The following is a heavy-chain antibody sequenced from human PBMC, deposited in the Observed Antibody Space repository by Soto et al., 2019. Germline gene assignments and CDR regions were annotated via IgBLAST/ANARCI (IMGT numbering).Heavy chain of an antibody. CDR1: GGSISSGDYY. V-gene: IGHV4-31*03. Sequence: SETLSLTCTVPGGSISSGDYYWSWIRQHPGKGLEWIGHIYNSGSTYYNPSLKSRVTISVDTSKNQFSLKLNSVTAADTAVYYCARDDGGYSYGFSYYGMDVWGQGTTVTVSS. J-gene: IGHJ6*02. CDR3: ARDDGGYSYGFSYYGMDV. D-gene: IGHD5-18*01. CDR2: IYNSGST.